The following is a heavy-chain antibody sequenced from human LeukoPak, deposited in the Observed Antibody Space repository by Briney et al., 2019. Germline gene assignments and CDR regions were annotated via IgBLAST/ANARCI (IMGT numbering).Heavy chain of an antibody. V-gene: IGHV4-4*07. J-gene: IGHJ4*02. CDR3: ASRNDILTGYVFDF. Sequence: SETLSLTCTVSGGSISSYYWSWIRQPAGKGLEWIGRIYTSGSTNYNPSLKSRVTMSVDTSKNQFSLKLTSVTAADTAVYYCASRNDILTGYVFDFWGQGTLVTVSS. D-gene: IGHD3-9*01. CDR2: IYTSGST. CDR1: GGSISSYY.